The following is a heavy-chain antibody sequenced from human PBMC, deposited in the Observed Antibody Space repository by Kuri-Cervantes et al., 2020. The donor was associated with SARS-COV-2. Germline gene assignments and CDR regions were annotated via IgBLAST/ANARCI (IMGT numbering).Heavy chain of an antibody. J-gene: IGHJ4*02. V-gene: IGHV3-30-3*01. Sequence: GESLKISCAASGSTFSSYAMHWVRQAPGKGLEWVAVISYDGSNKYYADSVKGRFTISRDNSKNTLYLQMNSLRAEDTAVYYCTTDPYEPSYYDFWSGYQELDYWGQGTLVTVSS. CDR2: ISYDGSNK. D-gene: IGHD3-3*01. CDR1: GSTFSSYA. CDR3: TTDPYEPSYYDFWSGYQELDY.